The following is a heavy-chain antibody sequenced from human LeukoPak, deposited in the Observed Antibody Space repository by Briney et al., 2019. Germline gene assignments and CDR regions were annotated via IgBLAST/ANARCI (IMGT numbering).Heavy chain of an antibody. D-gene: IGHD3-9*01. CDR3: AKDRHYDILTGYSGFDY. CDR1: GGSFSGYY. J-gene: IGHJ4*02. CDR2: ISGSGGST. Sequence: PSETLSLTCAVCGGSFSGYYWSWIRQAPGKGLEWVSAISGSGGSTYYADSVKGRFTISRDNSKNTLYLQMDSLRAEDTAVYYCAKDRHYDILTGYSGFDYWGQGTLVTVSS. V-gene: IGHV3-23*01.